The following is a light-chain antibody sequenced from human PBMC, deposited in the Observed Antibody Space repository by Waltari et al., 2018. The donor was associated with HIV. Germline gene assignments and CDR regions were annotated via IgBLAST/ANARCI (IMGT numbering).Light chain of an antibody. J-gene: IGKJ1*01. Sequence: DIVMTQSPLSLPVTPGEAASISCRSSQSLLSSNGYNFLNWFLQKPGQSPQLLIYLGSNRASGVPDRFSGSGSGTDFTLKISRVEAGYVGVYYCMQGRRTPGTFGQGTKVEIK. V-gene: IGKV2-28*01. CDR2: LGS. CDR1: QSLLSSNGYNF. CDR3: MQGRRTPGT.